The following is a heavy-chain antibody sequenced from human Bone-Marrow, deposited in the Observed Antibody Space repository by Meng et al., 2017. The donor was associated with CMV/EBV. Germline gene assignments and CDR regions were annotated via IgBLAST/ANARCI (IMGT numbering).Heavy chain of an antibody. CDR3: ARVRHCTSTCCYLLISTWFQH. J-gene: IGHJ1*01. D-gene: IGHD2-2*01. Sequence: ASVKVSCKASGYTFTGYYMHWVRQAPGQGLEWMGWINPNSGGTNYAQKFQGRVTMTKDTSISTAYMELSRLRSDDTAVYYCARVRHCTSTCCYLLISTWFQHWGQGTMVTVSS. CDR1: GYTFTGYY. V-gene: IGHV1-2*02. CDR2: INPNSGGT.